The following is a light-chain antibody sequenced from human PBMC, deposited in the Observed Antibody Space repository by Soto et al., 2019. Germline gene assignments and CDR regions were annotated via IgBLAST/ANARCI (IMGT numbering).Light chain of an antibody. CDR1: SSDVGGYNY. CDR2: EVS. Sequence: QSALTQPASVSGSPGQSITISCTGTSSDVGGYNYVSWYQQHPGKAPKLMIYEVSNRPSGVSIRFSGSKSGNTASLTISGLQVEDESDYSCSSYTSSGTLVFGGGTQLTVL. CDR3: SSYTSSGTLV. J-gene: IGLJ3*02. V-gene: IGLV2-14*01.